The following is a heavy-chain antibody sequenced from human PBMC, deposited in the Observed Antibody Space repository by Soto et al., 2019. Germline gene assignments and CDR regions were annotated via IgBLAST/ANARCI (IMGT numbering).Heavy chain of an antibody. CDR3: ARDHNFGFILYAMDV. Sequence: ASVKVSCKACGYTFTSYSMHWVRQAPGQGLEWMGIINPSSGRTSYAQNFQGRVTMTSDTSTSIVYMEMSSLKSEDTAVYYCARDHNFGFILYAMDVWGQGTTVTVSS. CDR1: GYTFTSYS. CDR2: INPSSGRT. D-gene: IGHD2-15*01. J-gene: IGHJ6*02. V-gene: IGHV1-46*01.